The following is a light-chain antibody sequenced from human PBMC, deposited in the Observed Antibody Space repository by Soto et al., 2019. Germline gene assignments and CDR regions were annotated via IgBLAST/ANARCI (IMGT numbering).Light chain of an antibody. CDR3: QQSYSTPYT. CDR1: QIISTY. V-gene: IGKV1-39*01. J-gene: IGKJ2*01. CDR2: AAS. Sequence: DIQMTQSPSSLSASVGDRVTITCRASQIISTYLNWYQQKPGKAPKLLIYAASSLQSGVPSRFSGSGSGTDFTLTISSLQPEDSATYYCQQSYSTPYTFAQGTKLEIK.